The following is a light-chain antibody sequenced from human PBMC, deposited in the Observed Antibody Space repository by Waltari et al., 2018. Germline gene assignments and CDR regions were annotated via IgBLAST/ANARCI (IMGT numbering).Light chain of an antibody. CDR2: DVS. V-gene: IGLV2-14*03. J-gene: IGLJ2*01. Sequence: QSALTQPASVSGSPGQSITISCTGTSSDVGGYNYVSWYQQHPGKAPKLMISDVSNRTSGVSNSFSGSKAGNTASLTISGLQAEDEADYYCSSYTSSSTPVVFGGGTKLTVL. CDR3: SSYTSSSTPVV. CDR1: SSDVGGYNY.